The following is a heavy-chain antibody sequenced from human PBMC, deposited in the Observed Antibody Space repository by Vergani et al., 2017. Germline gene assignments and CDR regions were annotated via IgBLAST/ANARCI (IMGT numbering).Heavy chain of an antibody. V-gene: IGHV1-69*13. D-gene: IGHD3-22*01. CDR1: GGTFSSNS. CDR2: IIPIFGTT. J-gene: IGHJ4*02. Sequence: QGQLAQSGAEVKKPGSSVKVSCKASGGTFSSNSISWVRQAPGQGLEWMGRIIPIFGTTSYAQKFQGRVTSLADESTSTAYMELSSLRSEDTAVYYCARSSGYYSYYFGFWCQGTLITISS. CDR3: ARSSGYYSYYFGF.